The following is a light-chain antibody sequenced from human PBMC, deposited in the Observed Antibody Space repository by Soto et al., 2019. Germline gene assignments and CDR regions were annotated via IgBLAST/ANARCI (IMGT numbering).Light chain of an antibody. J-gene: IGKJ2*01. CDR1: LSVSSY. CDR2: RAS. Sequence: EIVMTQSPATLSVSPGGRATLSCRASLSVSSYLAWYQQRPGQPPRLLIYRASTRATNIPARFSGSGSGTELSLTISSLQSEDFAVYYCQQYSTWPPRYTFGQGTKLEI. V-gene: IGKV3-15*01. CDR3: QQYSTWPPRYT.